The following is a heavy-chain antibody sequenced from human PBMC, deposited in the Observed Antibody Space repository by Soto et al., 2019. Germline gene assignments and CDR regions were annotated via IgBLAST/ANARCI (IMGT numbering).Heavy chain of an antibody. CDR1: GFTFSSYA. CDR2: ISDGGSNK. Sequence: QVQLVESGGGVVQPGRSLRLSCAASGFTFSSYAMHWVRQAPGKGLEWVAVISDGGSNKYYADSVKGRFTISRDNSKNTLYLQMNSMRAEDTAVYYCARDARYYCYMDVWGKGTTVTVSS. V-gene: IGHV3-30-3*01. CDR3: ARDARYYCYMDV. J-gene: IGHJ6*03.